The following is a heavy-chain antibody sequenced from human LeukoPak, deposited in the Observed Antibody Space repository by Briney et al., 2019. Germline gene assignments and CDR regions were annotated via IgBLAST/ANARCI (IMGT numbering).Heavy chain of an antibody. Sequence: GGSLRLSCTASGFTFGDYAMSWVRQAPGKGLEWVSYISSSGSTIYYADSVKGRFTISRDNAKNSLYLQMNSLRAEDTAVYYCARDGGYGDYDGWFDPWGQGTLVTVSS. CDR2: ISSSGSTI. CDR3: ARDGGYGDYDGWFDP. V-gene: IGHV3-11*04. CDR1: GFTFGDYA. D-gene: IGHD4-17*01. J-gene: IGHJ5*02.